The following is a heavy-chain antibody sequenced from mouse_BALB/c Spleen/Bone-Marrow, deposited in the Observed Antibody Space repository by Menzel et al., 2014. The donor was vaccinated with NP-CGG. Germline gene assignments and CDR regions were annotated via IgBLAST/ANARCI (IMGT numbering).Heavy chain of an antibody. Sequence: EVKVVDSGGGLVKPGGSLKLSCAASGFTFSSYGMSWVRQTPEKRLEWVATISGGGSYTYYPDSVKGRFTISRDNAKNNLYLQMSSLRSEDTALYYCARGHYRYDAYAMDYWGQGTSVTVSS. CDR2: ISGGGSYT. CDR1: GFTFSSYG. J-gene: IGHJ4*01. D-gene: IGHD2-14*01. CDR3: ARGHYRYDAYAMDY. V-gene: IGHV5-9-2*01.